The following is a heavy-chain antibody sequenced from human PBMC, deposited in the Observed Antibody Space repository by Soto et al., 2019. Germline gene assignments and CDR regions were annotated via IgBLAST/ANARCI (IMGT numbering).Heavy chain of an antibody. Sequence: QVQLVESGGGVVQPGRSLRLSCAASGFTFSSYGMHWVRQAPGKGLEWVAVISYDGSNKYYADSVKGRFTISRDNPKNTLYLQMNSLKAEDTTVYYCAKGPIAAAGTAYYFDYWGQGTLVTVSS. J-gene: IGHJ4*02. CDR3: AKGPIAAAGTAYYFDY. CDR1: GFTFSSYG. CDR2: ISYDGSNK. V-gene: IGHV3-30*18. D-gene: IGHD6-13*01.